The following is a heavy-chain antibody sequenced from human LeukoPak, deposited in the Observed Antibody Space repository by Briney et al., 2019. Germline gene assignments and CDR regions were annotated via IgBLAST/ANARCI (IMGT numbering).Heavy chain of an antibody. Sequence: SVKVSFKGSGGTFSSYAISWVRQAPGQGLEWMGRIIPIFGTENYAQKFQGRVTITTDESTSTAYMELSSLRSEDTAVYYCARDLVVVVPAAMTPGGWFDPWGQGTLVTVSS. J-gene: IGHJ5*02. CDR1: GGTFSSYA. CDR2: IIPIFGTE. V-gene: IGHV1-69*05. D-gene: IGHD2-2*01. CDR3: ARDLVVVVPAAMTPGGWFDP.